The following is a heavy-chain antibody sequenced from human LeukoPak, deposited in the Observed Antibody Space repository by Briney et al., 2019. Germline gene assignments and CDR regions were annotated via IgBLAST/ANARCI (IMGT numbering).Heavy chain of an antibody. J-gene: IGHJ4*02. CDR3: AKDRGSGYLDY. Sequence: PGRSLRLSCAASGFTFSSYGMHWVRQAPGKGLEWVAVMSYDGSNKYYADSVKGRFTISRDNSKNTLYLQMNSLRAEDTAVYYCAKDRGSGYLDYWGQGTLVTVSS. CDR1: GFTFSSYG. V-gene: IGHV3-30*18. D-gene: IGHD6-19*01. CDR2: MSYDGSNK.